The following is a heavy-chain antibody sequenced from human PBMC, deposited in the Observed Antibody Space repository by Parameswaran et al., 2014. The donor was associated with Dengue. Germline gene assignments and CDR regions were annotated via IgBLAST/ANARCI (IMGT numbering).Heavy chain of an antibody. Sequence: VRQAPGKGLEWVAVISYDGSNKYYADSVKGRFTISRDNSKNTLYLQMNSLRAEDTAVYYCARSSRYFDWFEGFDPWGQGTLVTVSS. D-gene: IGHD3-9*01. J-gene: IGHJ5*02. CDR2: ISYDGSNK. V-gene: IGHV3-30-3*01. CDR3: ARSSRYFDWFEGFDP.